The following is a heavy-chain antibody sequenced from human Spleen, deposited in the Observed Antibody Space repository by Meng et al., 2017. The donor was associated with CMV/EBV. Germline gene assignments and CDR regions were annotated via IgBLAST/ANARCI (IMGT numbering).Heavy chain of an antibody. V-gene: IGHV3-48*04. CDR3: ARAITVVRGVIVTTYFDY. D-gene: IGHD3-10*01. CDR2: ISSSGSTI. J-gene: IGHJ4*02. Sequence: GGSLRLSCTASGFSFGNYWMNWVRQAPGKGLEWVSYISSSGSTIYYADSVKGRFTISRDNAKNSLYLQMNSLRAEDTAVYYCARAITVVRGVIVTTYFDYWGPGTLVTVSS. CDR1: GFSFGNYW.